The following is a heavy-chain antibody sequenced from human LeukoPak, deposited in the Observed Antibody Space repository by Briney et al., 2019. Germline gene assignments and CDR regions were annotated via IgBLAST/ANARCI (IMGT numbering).Heavy chain of an antibody. V-gene: IGHV3-48*03. CDR3: ARDGSEGYYFDY. CDR2: ISSSGSTI. D-gene: IGHD1-26*01. Sequence: GGSLRLSCAASGFTFSSYEMNWVRQAPGKGLEWVSYISSSGSTIYYADSVKGRFTISRDNAKNSLYLQMNSLRAEDTAVYYCARDGSEGYYFDYWGQGTLVTVSS. CDR1: GFTFSSYE. J-gene: IGHJ4*02.